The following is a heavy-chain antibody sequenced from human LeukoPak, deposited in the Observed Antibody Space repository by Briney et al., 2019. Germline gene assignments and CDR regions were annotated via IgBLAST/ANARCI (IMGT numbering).Heavy chain of an antibody. V-gene: IGHV1-69*01. Sequence: GSSVKVSCKASGGTFSSYAISWVRQAPGQGLEWMGGIIPIFGTANYAQKFQGRVTITADESTSTAYMELSSLRSEDTAVYYCASNYDILTGLDYWGQGTLVTVTS. D-gene: IGHD3-9*01. CDR2: IIPIFGTA. J-gene: IGHJ4*02. CDR1: GGTFSSYA. CDR3: ASNYDILTGLDY.